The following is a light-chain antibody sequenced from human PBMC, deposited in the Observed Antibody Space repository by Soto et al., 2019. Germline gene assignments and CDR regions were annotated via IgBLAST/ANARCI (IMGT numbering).Light chain of an antibody. CDR3: QQYDNLPLT. V-gene: IGKV1-33*01. J-gene: IGKJ4*01. CDR2: DAS. Sequence: DIQMTQSPSSLSASVGDRVTITCQASQAIGKSLNWYQQKPGKAPKVLIYDASNLERGVPSRFSGRGSGTDFTFTISSLQPEDITTYYCQQYDNLPLTFGGGNKVEIK. CDR1: QAIGKS.